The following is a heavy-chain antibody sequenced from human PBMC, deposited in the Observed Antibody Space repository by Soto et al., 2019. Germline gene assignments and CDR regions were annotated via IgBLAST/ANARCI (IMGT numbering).Heavy chain of an antibody. Sequence: ESGGGVVQPGRSLRLSCAASGFTFSSYGMHWVRQAPGKGLEWVAVIWYDGSNKYYADSVKGRFTISRDNSKNTLYLQMNSLRAEDTAVYYCAREGLGYCSGGSCQFDYWGQGTLVTVSS. D-gene: IGHD2-15*01. CDR3: AREGLGYCSGGSCQFDY. CDR1: GFTFSSYG. CDR2: IWYDGSNK. V-gene: IGHV3-33*01. J-gene: IGHJ4*02.